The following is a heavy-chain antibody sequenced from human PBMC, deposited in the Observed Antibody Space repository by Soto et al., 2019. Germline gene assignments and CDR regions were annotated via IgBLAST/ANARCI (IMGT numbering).Heavy chain of an antibody. J-gene: IGHJ4*02. CDR1: GYTFTSSD. D-gene: IGHD5-12*01. V-gene: IGHV1-8*01. CDR3: ARGRGLMATISFDY. CDR2: VTPHSGNI. Sequence: QVQLVQSGAEVKKPGASVKVSCKASGYTFTSSDFNWVRQAPGQGLEWMGWVTPHSGNIGYAQKFQGRVTMTRNTSISTAYMELSNLRSEDTAVYYCARGRGLMATISFDYWGQGTLVTVSS.